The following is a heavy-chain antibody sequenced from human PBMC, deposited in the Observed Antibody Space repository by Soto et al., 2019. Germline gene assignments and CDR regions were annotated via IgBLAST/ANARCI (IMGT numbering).Heavy chain of an antibody. D-gene: IGHD6-19*01. J-gene: IGHJ3*01. V-gene: IGHV3-20*04. CDR2: ITWNSGST. Sequence: EVELVESGGGVVRPGGSLRLSCAASGFRFDDFGMSWVRQAPGKGLEWVSGITWNSGSTGYADSVKGRFRISRDNAKNSLYLQMDSLRAEDTAFYYCARDGGVAVAVDAFDLWGQGTMATVSS. CDR1: GFRFDDFG. CDR3: ARDGGVAVAVDAFDL.